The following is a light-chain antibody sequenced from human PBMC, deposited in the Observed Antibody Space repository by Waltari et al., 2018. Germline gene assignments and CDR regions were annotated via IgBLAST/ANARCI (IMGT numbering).Light chain of an antibody. CDR1: SLRTPY. V-gene: IGLV3-19*01. J-gene: IGLJ3*02. CDR3: HSRKGRDNQVV. Sequence: SSELTQGPDVSVALGQTVKIPCQGDSLRTPYASWYQVQPGQAPVLVLFGKEKRPSGIPDRISGYSSGTTSSLTITGAQAEDEADYYCHSRKGRDNQVVFGGGTKLTVL. CDR2: GKE.